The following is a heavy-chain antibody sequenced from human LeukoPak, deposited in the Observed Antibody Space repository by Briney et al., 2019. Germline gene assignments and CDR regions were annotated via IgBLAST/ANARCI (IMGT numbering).Heavy chain of an antibody. D-gene: IGHD3-3*01. CDR2: IYYSGST. CDR1: GGSISSYY. Sequence: KPPETLSLTCTVSGGSISSYYRSWTRQPPGKGLEWIGYIYYSGSTNYNPSLKSRVTISVDTSKNQFSLKLRSVTAADTAVYYCARGPRFIDYWGQGTLVTVSS. J-gene: IGHJ4*02. CDR3: ARGPRFIDY. V-gene: IGHV4-59*01.